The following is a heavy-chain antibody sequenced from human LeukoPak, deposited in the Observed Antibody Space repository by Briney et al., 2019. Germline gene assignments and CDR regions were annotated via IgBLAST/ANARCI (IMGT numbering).Heavy chain of an antibody. D-gene: IGHD4-17*01. V-gene: IGHV1-46*01. CDR1: RYTFTIYY. Sequence: AASVKVSCKASRYTFTIYYMHWVRQAPGQGLECMGIINPSGGSTNYAQKLQGTVTMTRDTSTITVYMELSSLRSEDAAVYYCARWRDYDQMFDYWGQRTLVTVSS. CDR3: ARWRDYDQMFDY. CDR2: INPSGGST. J-gene: IGHJ4*02.